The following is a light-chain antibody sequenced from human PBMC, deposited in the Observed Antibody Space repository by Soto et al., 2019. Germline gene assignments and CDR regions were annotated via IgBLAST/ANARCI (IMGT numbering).Light chain of an antibody. V-gene: IGKV2-30*02. Sequence: DFVMIQYPLSLPVTLGQPASISCRSSQSLVHSDGNTYLNWFQQRPGQSPRRLIYKVSNRDSGVPDRFSGSGSGTEFTLKISRVEAEDVVVYYCTLAIFLAWTFGQGTKVDIK. CDR2: KVS. CDR1: QSLVHSDGNTY. CDR3: TLAIFLAWT. J-gene: IGKJ1*01.